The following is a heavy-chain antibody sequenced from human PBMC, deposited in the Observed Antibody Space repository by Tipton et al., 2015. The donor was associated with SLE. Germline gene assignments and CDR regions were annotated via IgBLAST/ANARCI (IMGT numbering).Heavy chain of an antibody. Sequence: QVQLVQSGPEVKKPGASVKVSCKASGYTFTSYDINWVRQATGQGLEWMGWMNPNSGNTGYAQKFQGRVTMTRNTSISTAYMELSSLRSEDTAVYYCARGLGDYYDSSGRRWCAPWGQGTMVPVPS. V-gene: IGHV1-8*01. CDR2: MNPNSGNT. CDR1: GYTFTSYD. D-gene: IGHD3-22*01. CDR3: ARGLGDYYDSSGRRWCAP. J-gene: IGHJ3*01.